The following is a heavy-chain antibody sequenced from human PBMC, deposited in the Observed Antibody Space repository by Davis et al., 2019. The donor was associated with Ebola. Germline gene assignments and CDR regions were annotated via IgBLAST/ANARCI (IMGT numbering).Heavy chain of an antibody. Sequence: ASVKVSCKASGYTFTSYYMHWVRQAPGQGLEWMGIINPSGGSTRYAQKFQGRVTMTRDTSTSTVYMELSSLRSEDTAVYYCARDSLVGATDYWGQGTLVTVSS. J-gene: IGHJ4*02. D-gene: IGHD1-26*01. CDR2: INPSGGST. CDR1: GYTFTSYY. CDR3: ARDSLVGATDY. V-gene: IGHV1-46*01.